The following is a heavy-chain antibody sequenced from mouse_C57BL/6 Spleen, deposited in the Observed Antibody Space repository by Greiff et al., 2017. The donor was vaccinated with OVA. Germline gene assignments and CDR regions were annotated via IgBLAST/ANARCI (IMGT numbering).Heavy chain of an antibody. CDR2: IDPETGGT. V-gene: IGHV1-15*01. D-gene: IGHD1-1*01. CDR1: GYTFTDYE. J-gene: IGHJ3*01. CDR3: TIPITTVVEGFAY. Sequence: SGAELVRPGASVTLSCKASGYTFTDYEMHWVKQTPVHGLEWIGAIDPETGGTAYNQKFKGKAILTADKSSSTAYMELRSLTSEDSAVYYCTIPITTVVEGFAYWGQGTLVTVSA.